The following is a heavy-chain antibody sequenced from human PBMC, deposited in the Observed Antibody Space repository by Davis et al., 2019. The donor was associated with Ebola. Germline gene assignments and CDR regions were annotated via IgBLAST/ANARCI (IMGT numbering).Heavy chain of an antibody. CDR2: MFYSGGT. CDR3: ARHVNTIGRYVWFDA. Sequence: SQTLSLTCPVSSGSVRVYYWSWIRQSPVKGLEWIGFMFYSGGTQYNPSLKSRVTMSVDTPKNQFSLRLNSVTAADTAVYFCARHVNTIGRYVWFDAWGQGTQVIVSS. J-gene: IGHJ5*02. V-gene: IGHV4-59*08. D-gene: IGHD3-10*02. CDR1: SGSVRVYY.